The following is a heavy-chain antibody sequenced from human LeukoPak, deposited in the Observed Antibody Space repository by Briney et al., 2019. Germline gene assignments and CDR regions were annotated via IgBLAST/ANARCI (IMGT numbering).Heavy chain of an antibody. CDR1: GGSISSGDYY. V-gene: IGHV4-30-4*08. J-gene: IGHJ4*02. D-gene: IGHD2-21*01. CDR2: IYYSGST. Sequence: SSQTLSLTCTVSGGSISSGDYYWSWLRQPPGRGLQWIGYIYYSGSTYYNPSLKSRVTISVDTSQNQFSLKLSSVTAADTAVYYCARRALAVFPSNYWGQGTLVTVSS. CDR3: ARRALAVFPSNY.